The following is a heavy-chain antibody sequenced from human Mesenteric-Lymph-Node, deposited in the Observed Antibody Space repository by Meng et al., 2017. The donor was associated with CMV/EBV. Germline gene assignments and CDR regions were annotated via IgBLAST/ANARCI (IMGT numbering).Heavy chain of an antibody. J-gene: IGHJ4*02. CDR3: ARLSGYPTSLFDY. D-gene: IGHD3-22*01. Sequence: GESLKISCKASGYTFTGYYMHWVRQAPGQGLEWMGWINPNSGGTNYAQKFQGRVTMTRDTSISTAYMELSRLRSDDTAVYYCARLSGYPTSLFDYWGQGTLVTVSS. CDR1: GYTFTGYY. V-gene: IGHV1-2*02. CDR2: INPNSGGT.